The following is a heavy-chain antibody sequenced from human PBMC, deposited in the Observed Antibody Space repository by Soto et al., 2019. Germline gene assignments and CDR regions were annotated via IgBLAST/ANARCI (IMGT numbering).Heavy chain of an antibody. CDR1: GYSFTTYG. Sequence: QVQLVQSGGEVKKPGASVKVSCKTSGYSFTTYGISWVRQAPGQGLEWMGWISAYNGNTNYAQKRQDRVTMTTDTSTSTAYMALRSLRSDDTAVYYCAREGPAPYYYYGMDVWGQGSTVTVSS. CDR3: AREGPAPYYYYGMDV. J-gene: IGHJ6*02. CDR2: ISAYNGNT. V-gene: IGHV1-18*01.